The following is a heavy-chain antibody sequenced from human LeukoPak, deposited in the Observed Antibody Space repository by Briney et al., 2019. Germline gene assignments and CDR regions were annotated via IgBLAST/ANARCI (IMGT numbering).Heavy chain of an antibody. Sequence: GGSLRLSCAASGFPFSTYAMSWVRQAPGKGLEWVSSIRGSDGSTYYADSVKGRFAISRDNSKDTLYLQMNSLRAEDTAVYYCAKDVYGDYGGLDYWGQGTLVTVSS. J-gene: IGHJ4*02. D-gene: IGHD4-17*01. CDR3: AKDVYGDYGGLDY. CDR1: GFPFSTYA. CDR2: IRGSDGST. V-gene: IGHV3-23*01.